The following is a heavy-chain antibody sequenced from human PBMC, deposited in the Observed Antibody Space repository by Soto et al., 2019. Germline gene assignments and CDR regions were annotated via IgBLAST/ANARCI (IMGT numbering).Heavy chain of an antibody. Sequence: PSETLSLTCSVSGDSISTFYWGWMRQSPGKELEWIGYVYYTGSTNYNPSLKSRVTISVDRSKNQFSLKLTSANAADTAVYYCARGRTVRNYADDSSDYFYFFDYWGQGTKVTVYS. CDR3: ARGRTVRNYADDSSDYFYFFDY. CDR1: GDSISTFY. V-gene: IGHV4-59*01. D-gene: IGHD3-22*01. CDR2: VYYTGST. J-gene: IGHJ4*02.